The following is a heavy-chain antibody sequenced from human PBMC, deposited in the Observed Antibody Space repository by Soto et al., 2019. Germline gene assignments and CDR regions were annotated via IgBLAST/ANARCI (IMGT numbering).Heavy chain of an antibody. CDR3: TLGLLWFGAY. J-gene: IGHJ4*02. Sequence: EVQLVESGGGLVQPGGSLKLSCAASGFTFSGSAMHWVRQASGKGLEWVGRIRSKANSYATAYGASVKGRFTISREDSKNTAYLQMNSLKAEDTAVYYCTLGLLWFGAYWGQGTLVTVSS. D-gene: IGHD3-10*01. CDR2: IRSKANSYAT. V-gene: IGHV3-73*02. CDR1: GFTFSGSA.